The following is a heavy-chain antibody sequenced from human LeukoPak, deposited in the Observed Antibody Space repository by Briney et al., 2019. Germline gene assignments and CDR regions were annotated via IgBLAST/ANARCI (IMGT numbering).Heavy chain of an antibody. J-gene: IGHJ4*02. D-gene: IGHD3-10*01. CDR2: FDPEDGEI. V-gene: IGHV1-24*01. CDR3: ARVYRKFGKLYLDY. CDR1: GYTLSELS. Sequence: ASVKVSCRVSGYTLSELSMHWVRQAPGKGLEWMGSFDPEDGEIIYAQKFQGRVTMTEDTSITTAYMELSSLRSEDTAVYYCARVYRKFGKLYLDYWGQGTLVTVSS.